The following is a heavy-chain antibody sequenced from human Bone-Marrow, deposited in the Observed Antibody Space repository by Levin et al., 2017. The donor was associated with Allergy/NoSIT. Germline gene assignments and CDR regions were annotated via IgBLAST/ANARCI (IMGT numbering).Heavy chain of an antibody. Sequence: SVKVSCKASGGTFSSYAISWVRQAPGQGLEWMGGIIPIFGTANYAQKFQGRVTITADKSTSTACMELSSLRSEDTAVYYCARGSGYPYYYYYMDVWGKGTTVTVSS. D-gene: IGHD3-3*01. CDR2: IIPIFGTA. CDR1: GGTFSSYA. CDR3: ARGSGYPYYYYYMDV. V-gene: IGHV1-69*06. J-gene: IGHJ6*03.